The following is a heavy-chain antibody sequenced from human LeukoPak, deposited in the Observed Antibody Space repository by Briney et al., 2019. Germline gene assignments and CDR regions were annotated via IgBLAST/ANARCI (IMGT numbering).Heavy chain of an antibody. V-gene: IGHV3-30*02. CDR1: GFNFSNYD. CDR2: IRYDGSDK. CDR3: AKEKGITMIVVVRYYFDY. Sequence: PGGSLRLSCAASGFNFSNYDIHWVRQAPGRGLEWVAFIRYDGSDKYYADSVKGRFTISRDNSKNTLYLQMNSLRAEDTAVYYCAKEKGITMIVVVRYYFDYWGQGTLVTVSS. J-gene: IGHJ4*02. D-gene: IGHD3-22*01.